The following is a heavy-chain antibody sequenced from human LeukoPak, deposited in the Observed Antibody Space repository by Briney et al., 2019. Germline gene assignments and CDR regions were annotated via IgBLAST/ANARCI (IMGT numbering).Heavy chain of an antibody. CDR2: IYTSGST. CDR1: GGSISSYY. Sequence: SETLSLTCTVSGGSISSYYWTWIRQPAGKGLQWIGRIYTSGSTNYTPSLKRRVTMSVHTSKNQFSLTLSSATAADTAVYYCARTTGWLKFDPWGREPWSPSPQ. D-gene: IGHD5-18*01. CDR3: ARTTGWLKFDP. V-gene: IGHV4-4*07. J-gene: IGHJ5*02.